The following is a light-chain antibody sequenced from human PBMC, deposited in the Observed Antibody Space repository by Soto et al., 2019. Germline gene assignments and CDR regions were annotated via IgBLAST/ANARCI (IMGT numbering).Light chain of an antibody. V-gene: IGKV1-5*03. CDR3: QHYKDSSRV. CDR2: KAS. Sequence: DIQMTQSPSTLSASIGDRVTITCRASQSVDSWLAWYQQQPGKAPKLLIYKASSLQTGLPSRFSGSGSGTEVTLITSTMQPDDCATYYGQHYKDSSRVFGQGPNMEIK. J-gene: IGKJ1*01. CDR1: QSVDSW.